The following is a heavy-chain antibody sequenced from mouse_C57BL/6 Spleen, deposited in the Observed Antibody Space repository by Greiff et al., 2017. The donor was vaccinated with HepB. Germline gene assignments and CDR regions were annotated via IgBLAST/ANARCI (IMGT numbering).Heavy chain of an antibody. CDR3: ARDIYYDYDGWYFDV. CDR2: IYPRSGNT. V-gene: IGHV1-81*01. CDR1: GYTFTSYG. Sequence: VQLQQSGAELARPGASVKLSCKASGYTFTSYGISWVKQRTGQGLEWIGEIYPRSGNTYYNEKLKGKATLTADKSSSTAYMELRSLTSEDSAVYCCARDIYYDYDGWYFDVWGTGTTVTVSS. D-gene: IGHD2-4*01. J-gene: IGHJ1*03.